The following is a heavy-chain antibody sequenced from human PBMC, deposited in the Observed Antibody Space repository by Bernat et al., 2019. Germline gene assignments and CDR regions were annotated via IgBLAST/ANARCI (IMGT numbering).Heavy chain of an antibody. CDR3: AKERGGLYCSSTSCYWGYFDL. CDR1: RFTFSSYA. D-gene: IGHD2-2*01. Sequence: EVQLLESGGGLVQSGGSLRLSFAASRFTFSSYAMSWVRQAPGKGLEWVPAIIGSGGSTYSADSVKGRFTISRDNSRNTLYLQMNSLRAEDTAVYYCAKERGGLYCSSTSCYWGYFDLWGRGTQVTVSS. J-gene: IGHJ2*01. V-gene: IGHV3-23*01. CDR2: IIGSGGST.